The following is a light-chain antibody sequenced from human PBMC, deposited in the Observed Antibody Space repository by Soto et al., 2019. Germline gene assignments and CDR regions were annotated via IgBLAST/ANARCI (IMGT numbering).Light chain of an antibody. CDR3: QQRSSWPRT. J-gene: IGKJ1*01. CDR1: QSVGRY. V-gene: IGKV3-11*01. Sequence: EIVLTQSPATLSLSPGEGATLSCRASQSVGRYLAWYQQKPGQAPRLLMYDASKRATGIPARFSGSGSGTDFTLTISSLEPEDFAVYYCQQRSSWPRTFGRGKKVEIK. CDR2: DAS.